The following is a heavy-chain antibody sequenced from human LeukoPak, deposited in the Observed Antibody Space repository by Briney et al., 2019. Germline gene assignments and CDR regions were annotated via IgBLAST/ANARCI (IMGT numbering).Heavy chain of an antibody. V-gene: IGHV2-5*02. D-gene: IGHD3-22*01. CDR1: GFSLSTSGVG. J-gene: IGHJ4*02. CDR2: IYWDDDK. CDR3: ARASSGYYKDY. Sequence: SGPTLVKPTQTLTLTCTFSGFSLSTSGVGVGWIRQPPGKALEWLALIYWDDDKRYIPSLKSRLTITKDTSKNQVVLTMTNMDPVDTATYYCARASSGYYKDYWGQGTLVTVSS.